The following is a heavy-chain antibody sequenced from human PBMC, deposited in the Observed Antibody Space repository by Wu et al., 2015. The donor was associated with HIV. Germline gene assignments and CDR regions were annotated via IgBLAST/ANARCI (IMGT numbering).Heavy chain of an antibody. CDR2: IIPIFGTA. J-gene: IGHJ3*02. D-gene: IGHD3-22*01. CDR3: ARATDSSGYYYAGRGAFDI. Sequence: QVQLVQSGAEVKKPGSSVKVSCKASGGTFSSYAISWVRQAPGQGLEWMGGIIPIFGTANYAQKFQGRVTITADESTSTAYMELSSLRSEDTAVYYCARATDSSGYYYAGRGAFDIWGQGTMVTVSS. V-gene: IGHV1-69*12. CDR1: GGTFSSYA.